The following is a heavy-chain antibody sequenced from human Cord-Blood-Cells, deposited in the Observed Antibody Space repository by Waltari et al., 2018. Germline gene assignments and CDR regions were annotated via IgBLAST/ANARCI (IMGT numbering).Heavy chain of an antibody. CDR2: IIPIFGTA. V-gene: IGHV1-69*01. Sequence: QVQRVQSGAEVKKPGSSVKVSCKASGGTFSSYATSWVRQAPGQGLEWMGGIIPIFGTANYAQKFQGRVTITADESTSTAYMELSSLRSEDTAVYYCARGSPYCSGGSCYSGWFDPWGQGTLVTVSS. D-gene: IGHD2-15*01. CDR3: ARGSPYCSGGSCYSGWFDP. CDR1: GGTFSSYA. J-gene: IGHJ5*02.